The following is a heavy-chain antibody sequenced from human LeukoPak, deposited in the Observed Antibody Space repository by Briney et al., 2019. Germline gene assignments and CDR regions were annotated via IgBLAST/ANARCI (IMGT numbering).Heavy chain of an antibody. CDR1: GFTFSSYA. D-gene: IGHD6-13*01. V-gene: IGHV3-23*01. CDR3: ANPPAAAVSYYFDY. CDR2: ISGSGGST. J-gene: IGHJ4*02. Sequence: PGGSLRPSCAASGFTFSSYAMSWVRQAPGKGLEWVSAISGSGGSTYYADSVKGRFTISRDNSKNTLYLQMNSLRAEDTAVYYCANPPAAAVSYYFDYWGQGTLVTVSS.